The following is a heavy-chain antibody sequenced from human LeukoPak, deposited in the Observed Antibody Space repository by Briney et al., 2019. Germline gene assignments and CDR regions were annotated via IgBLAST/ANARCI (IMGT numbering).Heavy chain of an antibody. D-gene: IGHD1-26*01. CDR1: GFTFSSYA. V-gene: IGHV3-23*01. Sequence: GGSLRLSCAASGFTFSSYAMSWVRQAPGKGPEWVSAISGSGGSTYYADSVKGRFAISRDNSKNALYLQMNSLRAEDTAVYYCAKAPTGGSYLGDYWGQGTLVTVSS. J-gene: IGHJ4*02. CDR2: ISGSGGST. CDR3: AKAPTGGSYLGDY.